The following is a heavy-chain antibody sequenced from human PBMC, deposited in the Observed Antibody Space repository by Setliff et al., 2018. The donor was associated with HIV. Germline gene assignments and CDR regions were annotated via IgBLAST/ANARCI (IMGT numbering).Heavy chain of an antibody. V-gene: IGHV1-2*02. CDR3: ARDLGYSSSSGWFDP. D-gene: IGHD6-6*01. J-gene: IGHJ5*02. CDR2: ITPNSGGT. Sequence: ASVKVSCKASGFTFTGYYIHWVRQAPGQGLEWMGWITPNSGGTNYAQKFLGRVTMTRDTSISTAYMELSRPRSDDTAVYYCARDLGYSSSSGWFDPWGQGTLVTVSS. CDR1: GFTFTGYY.